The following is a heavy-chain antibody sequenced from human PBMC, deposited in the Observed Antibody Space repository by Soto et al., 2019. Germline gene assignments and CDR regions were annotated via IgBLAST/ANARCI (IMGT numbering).Heavy chain of an antibody. CDR2: IYYSGST. V-gene: IGHV4-31*03. J-gene: IGHJ4*02. CDR3: ARCAPSNWYSSGWYGNYFDY. Sequence: SETLSLTCTVSGGSISSGGYYWSWIRQHPGKGLEWIGYIYYSGSTYYNPSLKSRVTISVDTSKNQFSLKLSSVTAADTAVYYCARCAPSNWYSSGWYGNYFDYWGQGTLVAVSS. D-gene: IGHD6-19*01. CDR1: GGSISSGGYY.